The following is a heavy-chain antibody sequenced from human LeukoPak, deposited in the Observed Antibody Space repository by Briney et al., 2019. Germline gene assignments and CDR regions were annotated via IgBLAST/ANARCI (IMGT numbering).Heavy chain of an antibody. CDR1: GFTFSSYA. CDR3: AKVIGSCSGGSCYFDY. Sequence: GRSLRLSCAASGFTFSSYAMSWVRQAPGKGLEWVSAISGSGGSTYYADSVKGRFTISRDNSKNTLYLKMNSLRAEDRAVYYCAKVIGSCSGGSCYFDYWGQGTLVTVSS. V-gene: IGHV3-23*01. J-gene: IGHJ4*02. CDR2: ISGSGGST. D-gene: IGHD2-15*01.